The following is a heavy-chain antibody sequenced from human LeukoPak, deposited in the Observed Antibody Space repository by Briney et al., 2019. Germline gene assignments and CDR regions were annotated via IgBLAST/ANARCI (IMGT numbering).Heavy chain of an antibody. Sequence: ASVKVSCKASGGTFISYTISWVRQAPGQGLEWMGGIIPIFGTANYAQKFQGRVTITRDTSASTAYMELSSLRSEDTAVYYCARDGDYTYYDYVWGSYPYFDYWGQGTLVTVSS. V-gene: IGHV1-69*05. CDR2: IIPIFGTA. CDR3: ARDGDYTYYDYVWGSYPYFDY. J-gene: IGHJ4*02. CDR1: GGTFISYT. D-gene: IGHD3-16*02.